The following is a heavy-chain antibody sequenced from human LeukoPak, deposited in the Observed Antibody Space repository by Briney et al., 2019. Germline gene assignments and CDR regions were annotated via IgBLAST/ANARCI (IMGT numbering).Heavy chain of an antibody. V-gene: IGHV5-51*01. CDR2: IDPSDSET. J-gene: IGHJ4*02. CDR3: ARQTAMGRSGDY. Sequence: GESLKISCKASGYSFTSYWIGWVRQMPGRGLEWMGIIDPSDSETRYTPSFQGQVAISVDKSLTTADLQWNSLKASDTAMYYCARQTAMGRSGDYWGQGTLVTVSS. CDR1: GYSFTSYW. D-gene: IGHD5-18*01.